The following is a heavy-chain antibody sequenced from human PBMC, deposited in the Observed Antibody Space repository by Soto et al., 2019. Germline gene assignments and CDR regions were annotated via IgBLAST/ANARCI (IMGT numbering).Heavy chain of an antibody. CDR2: ISGSGGST. CDR1: GFTFSSYA. CDR3: AKDPADYYDSSGSHDAFER. D-gene: IGHD3-22*01. Sequence: GGSLRLSCAASGFTFSSYAMSWVRQAPGKGLEWVSAISGSGGSTYYADSVKGRFTISRDNSKNTLYLQMNSLRAEDTAVYYCAKDPADYYDSSGSHDAFERWGQGTMVTVSS. J-gene: IGHJ3*02. V-gene: IGHV3-23*01.